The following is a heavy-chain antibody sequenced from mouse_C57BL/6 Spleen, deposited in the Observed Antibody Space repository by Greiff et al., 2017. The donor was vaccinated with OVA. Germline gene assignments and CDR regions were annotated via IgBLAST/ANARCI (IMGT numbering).Heavy chain of an antibody. CDR1: GFTFSNYW. Sequence: EVKLVESGGGLVQPGGSMKLSCVASGFTFSNYWMNWVRQSPEKGLEWVAQIRLKSDNYATHYAESVKGRFTISRDDSKSSVYLQMNNLRAEDTGIYYCTERIGDYFDYWGQGTTLTVSS. V-gene: IGHV6-3*01. D-gene: IGHD3-1*01. CDR2: IRLKSDNYAT. CDR3: TERIGDYFDY. J-gene: IGHJ2*01.